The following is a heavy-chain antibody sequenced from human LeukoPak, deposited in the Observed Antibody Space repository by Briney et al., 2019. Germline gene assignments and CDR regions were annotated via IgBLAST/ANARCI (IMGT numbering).Heavy chain of an antibody. CDR2: IIPVLGIA. Sequence: ASVKVSCKASGVTVSSYAISWVRQAHGQGLEWMGRIIPVLGIANYAQKFQGSVTITADKSTSTAYMELSSLRSEDTAVYYCARVGTYYYYAMDVWGQGTTVTVSS. CDR1: GVTVSSYA. D-gene: IGHD3-10*01. V-gene: IGHV1-69*04. J-gene: IGHJ6*02. CDR3: ARVGTYYYYAMDV.